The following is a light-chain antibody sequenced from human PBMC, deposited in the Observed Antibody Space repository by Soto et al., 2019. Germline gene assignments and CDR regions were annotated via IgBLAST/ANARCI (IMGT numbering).Light chain of an antibody. CDR3: QVWHSGSDQYV. CDR1: NIGNKS. V-gene: IGLV3-21*02. J-gene: IGLJ1*01. CDR2: DDD. Sequence: SYELTQPPSVSVAPGQTAMITCGGNNIGNKSVHWYHQRPGQAPVLVVYDDDDRPSGIPERFSGSNSGNTATLTISRVEAGDEADYYCQVWHSGSDQYVFGAGTKLTVL.